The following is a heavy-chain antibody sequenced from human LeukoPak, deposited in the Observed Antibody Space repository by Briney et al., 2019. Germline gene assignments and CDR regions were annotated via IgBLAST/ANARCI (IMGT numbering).Heavy chain of an antibody. Sequence: GASVKVSCKASGYTFTSYDINWVRQATGQGLEWMGWMNPNSGNTGYAQKFQGRVTITRNTSISTAYMELSSPRSEDTAVYYCARGWDYYDSSGYRGFDAFDIWGQGTMVTVSS. D-gene: IGHD3-22*01. CDR3: ARGWDYYDSSGYRGFDAFDI. V-gene: IGHV1-8*03. CDR2: MNPNSGNT. CDR1: GYTFTSYD. J-gene: IGHJ3*02.